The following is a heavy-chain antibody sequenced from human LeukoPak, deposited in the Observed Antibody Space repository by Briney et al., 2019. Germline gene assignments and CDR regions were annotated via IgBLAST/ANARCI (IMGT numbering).Heavy chain of an antibody. D-gene: IGHD5-24*01. J-gene: IGHJ4*02. CDR1: GFTLSSYS. V-gene: IGHV3-21*01. CDR2: ISSSSSYI. CDR3: ARVSGGRWLQSFDY. Sequence: PGGSLRLSCAASGFTLSSYSMNWVRQAPGKGLEWVSSISSSSSYIYYADSVKGRFTISRDNAKNSLYLQMNSLRAEDTAVYYCARVSGGRWLQSFDYWGQGTLVTVSS.